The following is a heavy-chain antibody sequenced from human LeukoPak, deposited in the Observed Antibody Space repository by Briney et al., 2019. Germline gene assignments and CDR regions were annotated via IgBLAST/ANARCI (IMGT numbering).Heavy chain of an antibody. Sequence: ASVKVSCKASGYTFTSYAMHWVRQAPGQRPEWKGWINGGNGYTKYSERFQDRVTFTRDTSASTAYMELSSLRSEDTAVYYCASVDYGDYWGQGTLVTVSS. V-gene: IGHV1-3*01. CDR3: ASVDYGDY. CDR2: INGGNGYT. CDR1: GYTFTSYA. D-gene: IGHD3-16*01. J-gene: IGHJ4*02.